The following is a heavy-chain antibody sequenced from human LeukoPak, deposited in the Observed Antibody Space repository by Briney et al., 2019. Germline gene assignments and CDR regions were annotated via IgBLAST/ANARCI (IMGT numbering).Heavy chain of an antibody. D-gene: IGHD3-10*01. Sequence: ASETLCLTCTVSGGSISSYYWSRIRQPSGKGLEWIGYIYYSGSTNYNPSLKSRVTISVDTSKNQFSLKLSSVTAADTAVYYCARGLFHSHYYGSGSYSKGFDYWGQGTLVTVSS. CDR1: GGSISSYY. V-gene: IGHV4-59*01. CDR3: ARGLFHSHYYGSGSYSKGFDY. J-gene: IGHJ4*02. CDR2: IYYSGST.